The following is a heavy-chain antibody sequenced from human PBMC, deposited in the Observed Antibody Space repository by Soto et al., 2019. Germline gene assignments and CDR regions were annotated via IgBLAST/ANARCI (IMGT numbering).Heavy chain of an antibody. J-gene: IGHJ5*02. CDR1: GYPFTKYW. Sequence: ESLKYSCKTSGYPFTKYWIIWVRQMPGKGLEWMGRVDPSDSYTDYSPSFRGQISISVDRSISTAYLEWRSLRASDSAMYYCASTQFGTDWLYPCAQGT. CDR2: VDPSDSYT. D-gene: IGHD3-16*01. CDR3: ASTQFGTDWLYP. V-gene: IGHV5-10-1*04.